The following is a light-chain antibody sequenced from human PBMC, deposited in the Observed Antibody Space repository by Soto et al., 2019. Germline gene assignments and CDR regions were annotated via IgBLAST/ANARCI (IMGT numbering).Light chain of an antibody. Sequence: EIVLTQSPATLSLSPGERATLSCRASQSISSYLAWYQQKPGQAPRLVTHDASNRATGIPARFSGSGSGTDFPLTISSLDPEDFAVYYCKHRSNWWTFGQGTKVEVK. CDR3: KHRSNWWT. CDR1: QSISSY. V-gene: IGKV3-11*01. J-gene: IGKJ1*01. CDR2: DAS.